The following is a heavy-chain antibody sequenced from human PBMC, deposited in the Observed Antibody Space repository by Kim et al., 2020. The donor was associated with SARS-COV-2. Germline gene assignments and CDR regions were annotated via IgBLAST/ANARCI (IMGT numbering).Heavy chain of an antibody. CDR3: ANSSAFDI. Sequence: GGSLRLSCAASGFTFSSFSMPWVRQAPGKGLEWVSTIASGGDRTYYAESVKGRFTVSRDISKNALYLQLNSLRADDTAVYYCANSSAFDIWGQGTLVTVSS. V-gene: IGHV3-23*01. CDR2: IASGGDRT. CDR1: GFTFSSFS. J-gene: IGHJ3*02.